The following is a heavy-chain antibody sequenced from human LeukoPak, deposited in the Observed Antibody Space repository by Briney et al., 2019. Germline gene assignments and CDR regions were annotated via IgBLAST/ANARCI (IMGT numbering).Heavy chain of an antibody. CDR3: ARPAMTTVTTPLRD. V-gene: IGHV1-69*13. D-gene: IGHD4-17*01. Sequence: GASVKVSCKASGGTFSSYAISWVRQAPGQGLEWMGGINPIFGTANYAQKFQGRVTITADESTSTAYMELSSLRSEDTAVYYCARPAMTTVTTPLRDWGQGTLVTVSS. CDR1: GGTFSSYA. J-gene: IGHJ4*02. CDR2: INPIFGTA.